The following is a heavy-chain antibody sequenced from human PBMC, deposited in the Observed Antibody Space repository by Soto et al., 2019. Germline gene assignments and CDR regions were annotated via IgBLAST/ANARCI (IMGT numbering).Heavy chain of an antibody. V-gene: IGHV1-2*04. Sequence: QVQLVQSGAEVKKPGASVKVSCKASGYTFTGYYMHWVRQAPGQGLEWMGWINPNSGGTNYAQKFQGWVTMTRDTSISTAYMELSRLRSDDTAVYYCARGARDTMVRVPGAGRRNRYGMDVWGQGTTVTVSS. J-gene: IGHJ6*02. CDR3: ARGARDTMVRVPGAGRRNRYGMDV. D-gene: IGHD3-10*01. CDR1: GYTFTGYY. CDR2: INPNSGGT.